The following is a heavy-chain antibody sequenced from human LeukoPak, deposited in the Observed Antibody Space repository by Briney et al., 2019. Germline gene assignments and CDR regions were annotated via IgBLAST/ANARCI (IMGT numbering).Heavy chain of an antibody. CDR1: GFTFSSYG. CDR2: IRYDGSNK. D-gene: IGHD6-6*01. CDR3: ARVSIAARPNGYMGYYYYYYMDV. Sequence: TGGSLRLSCAASGFTFSSYGMHWVRQAPGKGLEWVAFIRYDGSNKYYADSVKGRFTISRDNSKNTLYLHVNSLRPEDTAVYYCARVSIAARPNGYMGYYYYYYMDVWGKGTTVTVSS. V-gene: IGHV3-30*02. J-gene: IGHJ6*03.